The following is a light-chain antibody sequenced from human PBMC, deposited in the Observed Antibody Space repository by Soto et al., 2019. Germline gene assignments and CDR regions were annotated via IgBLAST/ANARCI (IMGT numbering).Light chain of an antibody. Sequence: EIVLTQSPGTLSLSPGERATLSCRASQSVSSSYLAWYQQKPGQAPRLLVYDASRRSTDIPDRFSGSGSGTDFTLTISRLEPEDFAVYYCQQYDTSPMYTFGQGTKLEIK. CDR2: DAS. J-gene: IGKJ2*01. CDR1: QSVSSSY. V-gene: IGKV3-20*01. CDR3: QQYDTSPMYT.